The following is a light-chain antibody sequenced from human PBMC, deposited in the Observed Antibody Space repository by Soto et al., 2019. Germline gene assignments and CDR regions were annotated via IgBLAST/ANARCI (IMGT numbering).Light chain of an antibody. CDR2: GAS. J-gene: IGKJ1*01. Sequence: ENVLTQSPGTLSLSPGERATLSCSTSQSVSNNYLAWYQQKPGQAPRLLIYGASRRATGIPDRFSGSGSGTDFTLSISRLEPEDFAVYYCQQYSNPWTFGQGTKVDIK. CDR3: QQYSNPWT. CDR1: QSVSNNY. V-gene: IGKV3-20*01.